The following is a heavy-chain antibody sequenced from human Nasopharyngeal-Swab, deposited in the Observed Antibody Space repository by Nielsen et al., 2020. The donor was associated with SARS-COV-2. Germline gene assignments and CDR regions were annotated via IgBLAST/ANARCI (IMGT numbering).Heavy chain of an antibody. CDR3: ARAQGVITMIVVVINAFDI. Sequence: SETLSLTCTVSGGSISNYYWSWIRQHPGKGLEWIGYIYYSGSTYYNPSLKSRVTISVDTSKNQFSLKLSSVTAADTAVYYCARAQGVITMIVVVINAFDIWGQGTMVTVSS. CDR2: IYYSGST. V-gene: IGHV4-59*06. CDR1: GGSISNYY. J-gene: IGHJ3*02. D-gene: IGHD3-22*01.